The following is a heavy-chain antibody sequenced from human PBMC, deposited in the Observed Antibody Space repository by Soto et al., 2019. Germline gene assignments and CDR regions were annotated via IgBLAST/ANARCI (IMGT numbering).Heavy chain of an antibody. CDR1: GYTFTSYA. J-gene: IGHJ4*02. CDR3: ARARLNWNARAHFDY. CDR2: INAGNGNT. D-gene: IGHD1-20*01. Sequence: QVQLVQSGAEVKKPGASVKVSCKASGYTFTSYAMHWVRQAPGQRLEWMGWINAGNGNTKYSQKFQGRVTITRDTSASTAYMELSSLRSEDTAVYYCARARLNWNARAHFDYWGQGTLVTVSS. V-gene: IGHV1-3*01.